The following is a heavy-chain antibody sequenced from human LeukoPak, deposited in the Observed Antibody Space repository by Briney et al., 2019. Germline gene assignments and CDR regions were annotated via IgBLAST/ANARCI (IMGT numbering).Heavy chain of an antibody. D-gene: IGHD1-1*01. Sequence: PSETLSLTCTVSGDSITIIGYFWGWIRQAPGKGLEWIGSIYSSGSTYYSPSLKTRVTMSVDTSKNQFSLNLTSVTAADTAVYYCARQRIQLPLTEGQTLTWFDPWGQGTLVTVSS. CDR2: IYSSGST. CDR1: GDSITIIGYF. CDR3: ARQRIQLPLTEGQTLTWFDP. J-gene: IGHJ5*02. V-gene: IGHV4-39*01.